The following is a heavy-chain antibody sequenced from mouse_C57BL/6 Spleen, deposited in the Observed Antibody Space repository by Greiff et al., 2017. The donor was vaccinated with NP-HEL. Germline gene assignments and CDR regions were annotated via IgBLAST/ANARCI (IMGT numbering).Heavy chain of an antibody. Sequence: QVQLKQPGTELVKPGASVKLSCKASGYTFTSYWMHWVKQRPGQGLEWIGNINPSNGGTNYNEKFKSKATLTVDKSSSTAYMQLSSLTSEDSAVYYCARKVGLRDYAMDYWGQGTSVTVSS. V-gene: IGHV1-53*01. CDR2: INPSNGGT. D-gene: IGHD2-2*01. J-gene: IGHJ4*01. CDR3: ARKVGLRDYAMDY. CDR1: GYTFTSYW.